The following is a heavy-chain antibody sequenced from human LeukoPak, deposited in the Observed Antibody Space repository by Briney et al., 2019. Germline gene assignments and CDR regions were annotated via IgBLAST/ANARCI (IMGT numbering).Heavy chain of an antibody. Sequence: GGSLRLSCAASGFTFSRYWMNWVRQAPGKGLEWVANIKQEGSEKYSVDSVKGRFTTSRDNAKNSLYLQMNSLRAEDTAVYYCARVGGSWPDEYWGQGTLVTVSS. V-gene: IGHV3-7*05. CDR3: ARVGGSWPDEY. J-gene: IGHJ4*02. CDR1: GFTFSRYW. D-gene: IGHD6-13*01. CDR2: IKQEGSEK.